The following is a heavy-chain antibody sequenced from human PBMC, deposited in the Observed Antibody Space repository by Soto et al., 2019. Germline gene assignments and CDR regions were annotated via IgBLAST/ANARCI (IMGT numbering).Heavy chain of an antibody. CDR3: ARLVRGPISDDY. J-gene: IGHJ4*02. CDR1: GGTFRNYP. Sequence: SVKVSCKTSGGTFRNYPINWVRQAPGQGLEWMGRIIPILGIANYAQKFQGRVTITADRSTSTAYMELSSLRSEDTAVYYCARLVRGPISDDYWGQGTLVTVSS. V-gene: IGHV1-69*02. D-gene: IGHD3-10*01. CDR2: IIPILGIA.